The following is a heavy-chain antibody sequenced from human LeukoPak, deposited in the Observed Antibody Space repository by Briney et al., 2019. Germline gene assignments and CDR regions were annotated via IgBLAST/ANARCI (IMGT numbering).Heavy chain of an antibody. D-gene: IGHD3-9*01. J-gene: IGHJ3*02. CDR2: ISYDGSNK. CDR3: ARVPYYDILTGYYGAFDI. V-gene: IGHV3-30-3*01. CDR1: GFTFSSYA. Sequence: GGSLRLSCAASGFTFSSYAMHWVRQAPGKGLEWVAVISYDGSNKYYADSVKGRFTISRDNSKNTLYLQMNSLRAEDTAVYYCARVPYYDILTGYYGAFDIWGQGTMVTVSS.